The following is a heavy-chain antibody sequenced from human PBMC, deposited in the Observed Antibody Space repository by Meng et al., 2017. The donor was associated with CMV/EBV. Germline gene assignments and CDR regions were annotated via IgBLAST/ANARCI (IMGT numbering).Heavy chain of an antibody. CDR3: AREGSGDYYDFWSGQGFDP. D-gene: IGHD3-3*01. V-gene: IGHV1-69*10. CDR2: IIPILGIA. J-gene: IGHJ5*02. Sequence: SVKVSCKASGYTFSSYAISWVRQAPGQGLEWRGGIIPILGIANYAQKFQGRVTITADKSTSTAYMELSSLRSEDTAVYYCAREGSGDYYDFWSGQGFDPWGQGTLVTVSS. CDR1: GYTFSSYA.